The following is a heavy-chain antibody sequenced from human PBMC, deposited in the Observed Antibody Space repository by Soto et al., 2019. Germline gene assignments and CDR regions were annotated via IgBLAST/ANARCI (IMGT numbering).Heavy chain of an antibody. D-gene: IGHD6-19*01. Sequence: SETLSLTCTVSGGSVSSGSYYWSWIRQPPGKGLEWIGYIYYSGSTNYNPSLKSRVTISVDTSKNQFSLKLSSVTAADTAVYYCAREDSSGWLYNWFDPWGQGTLVTVSS. J-gene: IGHJ5*02. V-gene: IGHV4-61*01. CDR1: GGSVSSGSYY. CDR2: IYYSGST. CDR3: AREDSSGWLYNWFDP.